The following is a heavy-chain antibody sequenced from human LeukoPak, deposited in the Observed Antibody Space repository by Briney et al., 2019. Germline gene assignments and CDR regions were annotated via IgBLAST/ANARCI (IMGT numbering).Heavy chain of an antibody. V-gene: IGHV3-23*01. CDR3: AKGTGERITMVRGVIF. D-gene: IGHD3-10*01. CDR1: GFTFSSYA. Sequence: GGSLRLSCAASGFTFSSYAMSWVRQAPGKGLDWVSAISGSGGSTYYADSVKGRFTISRDNSKNTLYLQMNSLRAEDTAVYYCAKGTGERITMVRGVIFWGQGTLVTVSS. J-gene: IGHJ4*02. CDR2: ISGSGGST.